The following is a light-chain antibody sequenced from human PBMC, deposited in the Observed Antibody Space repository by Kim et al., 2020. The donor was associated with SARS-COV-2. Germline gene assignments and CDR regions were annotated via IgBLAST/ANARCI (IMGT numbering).Light chain of an antibody. CDR3: HWGRT. J-gene: IGKJ4*01. Sequence: EIVLTQSPPTLSVYPGERATLSCRASQSVSGNLVWYQQKPGQAPRLLIYGASTRATGVPVRFSGSGSGTEFTLTISSLQSEDFAVYYCHWGRTFGEGTKVDIK. CDR2: GAS. CDR1: QSVSGN. V-gene: IGKV3-15*01.